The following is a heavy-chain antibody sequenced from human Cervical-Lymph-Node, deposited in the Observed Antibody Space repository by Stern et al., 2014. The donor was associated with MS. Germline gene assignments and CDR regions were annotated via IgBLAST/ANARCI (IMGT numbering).Heavy chain of an antibody. Sequence: VPLQDSGPGLVKPSQTLSLTCTVSGCSISSGDYYWSWIRQSPGKGLEWIVYIHNSRTHYYNPFLKSLVTISVVTSKNKFSLKLRSVTAADTAVYYCSRDADGYSLVFGYWGRGTLVTVSS. CDR2: IHNSRTH. CDR3: SRDADGYSLVFGY. J-gene: IGHJ4*02. D-gene: IGHD5-24*01. CDR1: GCSISSGDYY. V-gene: IGHV4-30-4*01.